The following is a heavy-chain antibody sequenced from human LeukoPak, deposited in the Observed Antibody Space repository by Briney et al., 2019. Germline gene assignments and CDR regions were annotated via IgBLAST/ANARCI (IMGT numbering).Heavy chain of an antibody. J-gene: IGHJ3*02. CDR2: IYYNGGT. V-gene: IGHV4-59*08. CDR3: ARHNYDSSGAFDI. D-gene: IGHD3-22*01. Sequence: SETLSLTCTVSGGSISSYSWSWIRQPPGKGLEWIGYIYYNGGTNYNHSLKSRATISVDASKNQFSLKLTSVTAADTAVYYCARHNYDSSGAFDIWGQETMVTVSS. CDR1: GGSISSYS.